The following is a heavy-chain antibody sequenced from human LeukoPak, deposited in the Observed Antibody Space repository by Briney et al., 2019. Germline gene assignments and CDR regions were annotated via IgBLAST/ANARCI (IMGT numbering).Heavy chain of an antibody. CDR2: ISYSGST. J-gene: IGHJ3*02. D-gene: IGHD3-22*01. CDR1: GGSISSYY. CDR3: ARGPYSYDSSGAFDI. V-gene: IGHV4-59*08. Sequence: SETLSLTCTVSGGSISSYYWSWIRQPPGKGLEWIGYISYSGSTNYNPSLKSRGTISVATSKSQFSLKLSSVTAADTAVYFCARGPYSYDSSGAFDIWGQGTMVTVSS.